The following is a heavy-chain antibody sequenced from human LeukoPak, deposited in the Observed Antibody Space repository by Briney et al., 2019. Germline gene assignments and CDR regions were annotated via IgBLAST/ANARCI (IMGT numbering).Heavy chain of an antibody. CDR2: INHSGST. D-gene: IGHD3-22*01. Sequence: SETLSLTCAVYGGSFSGFHWIWIRQPPGKGLEWIGEINHSGSTNYNSSLKSRVTISVDTSKNQFSLKVSSVTAADTAVYYCASALSASGYYYRGQGTLVTVSS. CDR3: ASALSASGYYY. V-gene: IGHV4-34*01. J-gene: IGHJ4*02. CDR1: GGSFSGFH.